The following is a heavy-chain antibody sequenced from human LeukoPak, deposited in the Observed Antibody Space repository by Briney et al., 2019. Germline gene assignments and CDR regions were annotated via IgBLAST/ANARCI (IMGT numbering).Heavy chain of an antibody. CDR1: GFTFSDHY. CDR2: TRNKANSYTT. CDR3: ARVLGYSGYDLAY. J-gene: IGHJ4*02. Sequence: PGGSLRLSCAASGFTFSDHYMDWVRQAPGKGLEWVGRTRNKANSYTTEYAASVKGRFTISRDDSKSSLYLQMNSLKTEDTAVYYCARVLGYSGYDLAYWGQGTLVTVSS. V-gene: IGHV3-72*01. D-gene: IGHD5-12*01.